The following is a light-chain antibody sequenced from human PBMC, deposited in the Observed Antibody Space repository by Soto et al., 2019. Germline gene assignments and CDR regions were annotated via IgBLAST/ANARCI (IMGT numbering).Light chain of an antibody. V-gene: IGLV2-8*01. CDR2: EVS. CDR3: SSYAGSTSMV. CDR1: SSDVGGYNY. Sequence: QSALTQPTSASGSPGQSVTISCTGTSSDVGGYNYVSWYQQHPGKAPKLMIYEVSKRPSGVPDRFSGSKSGNTASLTVSGLQAEDEADYYCSSYAGSTSMVFGTGTKLTVL. J-gene: IGLJ1*01.